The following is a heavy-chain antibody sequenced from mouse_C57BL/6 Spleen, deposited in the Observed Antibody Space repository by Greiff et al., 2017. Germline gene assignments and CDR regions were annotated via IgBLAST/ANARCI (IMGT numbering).Heavy chain of an antibody. CDR3: ARHPTGTGFDY. J-gene: IGHJ2*01. CDR2: ISSGGSYT. Sequence: EVQRVESGGDLVKPGGSLKLSCAASGFTFSSYGMSWVRQTPDKRLEWVATISSGGSYTYYPDSVKGRFTISRDNAKNTLYLQMSSLKSEATAIYYCARHPTGTGFDYWGQGTTLTVSS. V-gene: IGHV5-6*01. CDR1: GFTFSSYG. D-gene: IGHD4-1*02.